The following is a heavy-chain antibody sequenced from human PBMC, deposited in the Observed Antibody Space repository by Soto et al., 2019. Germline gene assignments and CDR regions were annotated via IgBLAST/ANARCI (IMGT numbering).Heavy chain of an antibody. CDR3: ARAPPGPSPRWDV. CDR2: IYHSGAT. V-gene: IGHV4-34*01. CDR1: GGSFSDYY. Sequence: SETLSLTCAVYGGSFSDYYWSWIRQPPGQGLEWIGEIYHSGATNFNPSLESRVAMSVDTSKNLLSLKLTSVTAADTAVYFCARAPPGPSPRWDVWGQGTTVTVSS. J-gene: IGHJ6*02. D-gene: IGHD3-10*01.